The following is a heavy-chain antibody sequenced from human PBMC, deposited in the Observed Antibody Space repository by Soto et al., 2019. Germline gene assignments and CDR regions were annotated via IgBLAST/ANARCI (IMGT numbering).Heavy chain of an antibody. CDR3: ARDYGDLEYFQH. J-gene: IGHJ1*01. V-gene: IGHV1-3*01. CDR2: INAGNGNT. D-gene: IGHD4-17*01. CDR1: GYTFTRYA. Sequence: ASVKGSCKAAGYTFTRYAVDWGSQAPGQRLEWMGWINAGNGNTKYSQKFQGRVTITRDTSASTAYMELSSLRSEDTAVYYCARDYGDLEYFQHWGQGPLVTVS.